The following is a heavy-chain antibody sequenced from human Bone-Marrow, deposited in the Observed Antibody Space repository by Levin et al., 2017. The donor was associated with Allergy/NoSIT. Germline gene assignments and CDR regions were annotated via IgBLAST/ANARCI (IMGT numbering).Heavy chain of an antibody. V-gene: IGHV4-59*01. J-gene: IGHJ6*02. Sequence: SETLSLTCTVSGGSISSYYWSWIRQPPGKGLEWIGYIYYSGSTNYNPSLKSRVTISVDTSKNQFSLKLSSVTAADTAVYYCARDLPHRTIFGSYYYYGMDVWGQGTTVTVSS. CDR3: ARDLPHRTIFGSYYYYGMDV. CDR1: GGSISSYY. D-gene: IGHD3-3*01. CDR2: IYYSGST.